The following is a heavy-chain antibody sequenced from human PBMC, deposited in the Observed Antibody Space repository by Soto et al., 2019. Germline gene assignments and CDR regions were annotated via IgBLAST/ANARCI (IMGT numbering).Heavy chain of an antibody. CDR3: ATHYPYYDILTGFLPPIKNYYGMDV. V-gene: IGHV3-48*03. CDR2: ISSSGSTI. J-gene: IGHJ6*02. CDR1: GFTFSSYE. D-gene: IGHD3-9*01. Sequence: QSGGSLRLSCAASGFTFSSYEMNWVRQAPGKGLEWVSYISSSGSTIYYADSVKGRFTISRDNAKNSLYLQMNSLRAEDTAVYYCATHYPYYDILTGFLPPIKNYYGMDVWGQGTTVTVSS.